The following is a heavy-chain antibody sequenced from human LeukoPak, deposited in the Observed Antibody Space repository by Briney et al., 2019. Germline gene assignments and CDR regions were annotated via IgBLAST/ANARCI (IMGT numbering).Heavy chain of an antibody. D-gene: IGHD3-3*01. CDR3: ARVDGYDFFFDY. CDR1: GFTVSSNY. J-gene: IGHJ4*02. Sequence: PGGSLRFSCAASGFTVSSNYMSWVRQAPGKGLEWVSVIHGNGSTYYADSVKGRFTISRDNSKNTLYLQMNSLRAEDTAVYYCARVDGYDFFFDYWGQGTLVTVSS. CDR2: IHGNGST. V-gene: IGHV3-66*01.